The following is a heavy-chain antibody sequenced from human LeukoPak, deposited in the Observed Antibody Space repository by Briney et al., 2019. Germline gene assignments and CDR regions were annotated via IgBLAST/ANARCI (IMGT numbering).Heavy chain of an antibody. Sequence: SQTLSLTCSVSGGSISSGSYYWNWIRQPAGKGLDWIGRIYTSGTTNYNPSLKSRVSISMDTSKNQFSLTLSSVTAADTAVYYCARGGGLQPFDFGGQGPLVTVSS. CDR2: IYTSGTT. J-gene: IGHJ4*02. CDR3: ARGGGLQPFDF. D-gene: IGHD5-24*01. CDR1: GGSISSGSYY. V-gene: IGHV4-61*02.